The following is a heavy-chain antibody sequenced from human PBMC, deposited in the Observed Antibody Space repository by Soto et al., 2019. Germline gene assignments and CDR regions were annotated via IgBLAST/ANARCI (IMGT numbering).Heavy chain of an antibody. D-gene: IGHD3-3*01. V-gene: IGHV4-39*01. CDR2: IYYSGST. CDR3: ARLPTEHDFWSAADAFDI. CDR1: GVSISSSSYY. J-gene: IGHJ3*02. Sequence: SETLSLTCTVSGVSISSSSYYWGWIRQPPGKGLEWIGSIYYSGSTYYNPSLKSRVTISVDTSKNQFSLKLSSVTAADTAVYYCARLPTEHDFWSAADAFDIWGQGTMVTVSS.